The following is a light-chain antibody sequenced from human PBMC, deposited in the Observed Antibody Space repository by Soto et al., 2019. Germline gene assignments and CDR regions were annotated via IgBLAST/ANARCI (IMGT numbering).Light chain of an antibody. CDR2: QVT. J-gene: IGLJ1*01. V-gene: IGLV2-14*01. CDR3: SSYTGSTNYV. Sequence: LTQPASVSGSPGQSITISCTGTGSDVGIYNYVSWYQQHPGKAPKLMIYQVTNRPSGVSNRFSGSKSGNTASLTISGLRAEDEADYYCSSYTGSTNYVFGTGTKVTV. CDR1: GSDVGIYNY.